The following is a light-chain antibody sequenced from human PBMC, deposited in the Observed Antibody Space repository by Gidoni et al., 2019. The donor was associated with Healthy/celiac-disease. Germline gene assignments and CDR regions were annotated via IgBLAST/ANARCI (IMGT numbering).Light chain of an antibody. CDR3: QQYDNLLFT. CDR2: DAS. V-gene: IGKV1-33*01. J-gene: IGKJ3*01. Sequence: DIQMTQSPSSLSASVGDRVTITCQASQDISNYLNWYQPKPGKAPKLLIYDASNLETGVPSRFSGIGSGTDFTFTISSLQPEDIATSYCQQYDNLLFTFGPGTKVDIK. CDR1: QDISNY.